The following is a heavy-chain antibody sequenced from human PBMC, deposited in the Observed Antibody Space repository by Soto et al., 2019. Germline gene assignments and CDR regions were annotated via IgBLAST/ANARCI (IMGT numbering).Heavy chain of an antibody. Sequence: QVQLQESGPGLVKPSETLSLTCTVPGGSITNYYWTWIRQLPGKRLEWIAHIHNSGNTNSNPSLKSRVTISLDTPKNQFSLKLTSVTAADTAIYYCARFQYTVVTPFDLWGQGTMVIVSS. CDR1: GGSITNYY. CDR3: ARFQYTVVTPFDL. V-gene: IGHV4-59*01. CDR2: IHNSGNT. D-gene: IGHD2-21*02. J-gene: IGHJ3*01.